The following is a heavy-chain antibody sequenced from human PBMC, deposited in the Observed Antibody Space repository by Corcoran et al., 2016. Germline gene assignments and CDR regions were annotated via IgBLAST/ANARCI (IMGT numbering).Heavy chain of an antibody. CDR2: IYSRGST. V-gene: IGHV4-59*01. D-gene: IGHD4-17*01. J-gene: IGHJ2*01. Sequence: QVQLQDSCPGLVKPSETLSLTCTVSGGSIRSYSWSWVRQPPGKGLEWIEYIYSRGSTNYNPSLKSRGTISVDPSKNQFSLKLSSVTAVDTAVYCCARGRNDYADPLTYWYFDLWGRGTLVTVSS. CDR3: ARGRNDYADPLTYWYFDL. CDR1: GGSIRSYS.